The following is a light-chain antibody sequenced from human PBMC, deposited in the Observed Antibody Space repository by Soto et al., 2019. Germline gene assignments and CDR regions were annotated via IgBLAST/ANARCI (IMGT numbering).Light chain of an antibody. CDR2: AAS. CDR1: QGISNY. Sequence: DILMTQSPSSLTASEGDRVTITCRASQGISNYLAWYQQKPGKVPKLLIYAASTLQSGVPSRFSGSGSGTDFTLTISSLQPEDVATYYCQKYNSSPSTFGQGTKLEIK. J-gene: IGKJ2*01. CDR3: QKYNSSPST. V-gene: IGKV1-27*01.